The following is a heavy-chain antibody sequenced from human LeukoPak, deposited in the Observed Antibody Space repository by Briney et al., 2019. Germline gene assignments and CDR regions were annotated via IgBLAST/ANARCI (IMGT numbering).Heavy chain of an antibody. J-gene: IGHJ6*02. CDR3: ARDLTYYGSMDV. D-gene: IGHD3-10*01. V-gene: IGHV3-7*01. CDR2: INHNGNVN. Sequence: GGSLRLSCAASGFTFSSYWMNWARQAPGKGLEWVASINHNGNVNYYVDSVKGRFTISRDNAKNSLYLQMSSLRAEDTAVYYCARDLTYYGSMDVWGQGTTVTVSS. CDR1: GFTFSSYW.